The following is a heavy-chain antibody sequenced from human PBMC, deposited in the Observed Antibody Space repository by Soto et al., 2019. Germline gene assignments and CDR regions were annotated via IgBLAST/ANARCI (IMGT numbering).Heavy chain of an antibody. CDR2: INHSGGT. Sequence: SETLSLTCAVYGGSFSGYYWSWIRQPPGKGQEWIGEINHSGGTNYNPSLKSRVTISVDTSKNQFSLKLSSATAADTAVYYCACTPGHSDFWSGYYGRQNWFDPWGQGTPVTVSS. CDR3: ACTPGHSDFWSGYYGRQNWFDP. V-gene: IGHV4-34*01. J-gene: IGHJ5*02. D-gene: IGHD3-3*01. CDR1: GGSFSGYY.